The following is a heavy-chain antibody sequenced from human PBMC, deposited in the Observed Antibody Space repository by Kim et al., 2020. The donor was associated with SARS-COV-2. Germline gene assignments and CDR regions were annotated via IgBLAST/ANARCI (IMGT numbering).Heavy chain of an antibody. J-gene: IGHJ4*02. D-gene: IGHD6-6*01. CDR1: GYTFTDYG. CDR3: ARDVWSSSSTGPSFDY. V-gene: IGHV1-18*01. Sequence: ASVKVSCKASGYTFTDYGISWVRQAPGQGLEWMGWISAYNGNTNYAQKVQGRVTMTTDISTSTAYMELRSLRSDDAAMYFCARDVWSSSSTGPSFDYWGQGTLVTVSS. CDR2: ISAYNGNT.